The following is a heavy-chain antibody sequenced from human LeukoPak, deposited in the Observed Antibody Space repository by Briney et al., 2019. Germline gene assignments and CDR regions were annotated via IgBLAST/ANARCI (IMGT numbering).Heavy chain of an antibody. CDR2: IYPGDSDT. CDR3: ARLGGDDYGDYSVCY. Sequence: GESLKISCKGSGYSFTSYWIGWVRQMPGKGLEWMGIIYPGDSDTRYSPSFQGQVTISADKSISTAYLQWSSLKASDTAMYYCARLGGDDYGDYSVCYWGQGTLVTVSS. V-gene: IGHV5-51*01. J-gene: IGHJ4*02. D-gene: IGHD4-17*01. CDR1: GYSFTSYW.